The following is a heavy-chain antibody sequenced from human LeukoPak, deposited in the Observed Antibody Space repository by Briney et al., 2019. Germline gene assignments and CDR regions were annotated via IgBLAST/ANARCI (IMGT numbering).Heavy chain of an antibody. V-gene: IGHV4-34*01. CDR1: GGSFSGYY. D-gene: IGHD3-9*01. CDR3: ARGRRELRYGPDY. J-gene: IGHJ4*02. CDR2: INHSGST. Sequence: SETLSLTCAVYGGSFSGYYWSWIRQPPGKGLEWIGEINHSGSTNYNPSLKSRVTISVDTSKNQFSLKLSSVTAADTAVYYCARGRRELRYGPDYWGQGTLVTVSS.